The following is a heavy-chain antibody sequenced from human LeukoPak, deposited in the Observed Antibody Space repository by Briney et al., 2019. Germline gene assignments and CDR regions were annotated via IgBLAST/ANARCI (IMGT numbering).Heavy chain of an antibody. CDR3: AKGYYFDSSGYYYDY. Sequence: GGSLRLSRAASGFIFSSYAMIWVGQAPGKGLEWVSGISGSGTNTYYADSVKGRFTISRDNSKNTLYLQMNSLRAEDTAVYYCAKGYYFDSSGYYYDYWGQGPLVPASS. V-gene: IGHV3-23*01. D-gene: IGHD3-22*01. CDR1: GFIFSSYA. CDR2: ISGSGTNT. J-gene: IGHJ4*02.